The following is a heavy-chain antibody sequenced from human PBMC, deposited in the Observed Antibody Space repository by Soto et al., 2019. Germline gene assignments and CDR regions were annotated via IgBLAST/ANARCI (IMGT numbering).Heavy chain of an antibody. V-gene: IGHV4-59*08. J-gene: IGHJ6*02. CDR3: ARHKAAGSDRGGMDV. D-gene: IGHD6-25*01. CDR1: GGSISNFY. CDR2: VHYSGST. Sequence: QVQLQESGPGLVKPSETLSLTCTVSGGSISNFYWTWIRQPPGKGLEWIGKVHYSGSTNYNPSVKSRVTTSVDTAKNQLSLNLSSVTAADTAVYYCARHKAAGSDRGGMDVCGQGTTVTVSS.